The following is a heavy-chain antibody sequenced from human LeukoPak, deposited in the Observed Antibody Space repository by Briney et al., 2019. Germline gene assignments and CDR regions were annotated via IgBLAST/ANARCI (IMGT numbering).Heavy chain of an antibody. D-gene: IGHD4-11*01. Sequence: ASVKVSCKASGYTFTNYDINWVRQAAGQGLEWMGWMNPNSGNTGYAQKFQGRVTITRDTSINTAYMELTSLTSEDSPVYYCARGPSYSYYGAYHYYIDVWGKGTTVTVSS. CDR2: MNPNSGNT. V-gene: IGHV1-8*03. J-gene: IGHJ6*03. CDR3: ARGPSYSYYGAYHYYIDV. CDR1: GYTFTNYD.